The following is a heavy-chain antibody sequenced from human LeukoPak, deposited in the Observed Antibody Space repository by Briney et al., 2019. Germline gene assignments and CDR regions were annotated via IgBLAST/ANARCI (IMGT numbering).Heavy chain of an antibody. CDR2: FDPEDGET. CDR3: ARNRGRRTVANYFDY. CDR1: GYTLTELS. Sequence: ASVKVSCKVSGYTLTELSMHWVRQAPGKGLEWMGGFDPEDGETIYAQKFQGRVTTTRDMSTSTVYMDLSSLRSEDTAVYYCARNRGRRTVANYFDYWGQGTLVTVSS. V-gene: IGHV1-24*01. D-gene: IGHD4-23*01. J-gene: IGHJ4*02.